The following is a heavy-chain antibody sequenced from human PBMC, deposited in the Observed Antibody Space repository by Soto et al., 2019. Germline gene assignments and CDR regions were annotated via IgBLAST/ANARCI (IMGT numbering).Heavy chain of an antibody. J-gene: IGHJ4*02. D-gene: IGHD2-2*01. V-gene: IGHV3-23*01. CDR3: AKARCSSATCYVPDY. CDR2: ISGSGGSP. Sequence: EVQLLQSGVGLVQPGESLRLSCAASGFIFSSYTMSWVRQAPGKGLEWVSVISGSGGSPYHADSVQGRFTISRDNPKNTLYLQMNSLRAEDTAIYYCAKARCSSATCYVPDYWGQGTLVTVSS. CDR1: GFIFSSYT.